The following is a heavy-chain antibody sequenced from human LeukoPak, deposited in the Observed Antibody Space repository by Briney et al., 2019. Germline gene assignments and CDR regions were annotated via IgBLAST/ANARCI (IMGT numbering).Heavy chain of an antibody. D-gene: IGHD2/OR15-2a*01. V-gene: IGHV3-15*01. J-gene: IGHJ6*02. CDR2: IKSKTDGGTT. CDR1: GFTFSNAW. CDR3: TTALGLRSYYYGMDV. Sequence: GGSLRLSCAASGFTFSNAWMSWVRQAPGKGLEWVGRIKSKTDGGTTDYAAPVKGRFTISRDDSKNTLYLQMNSLKTEDTAVYYCTTALGLRSYYYGMDVWGQGTTVTVSS.